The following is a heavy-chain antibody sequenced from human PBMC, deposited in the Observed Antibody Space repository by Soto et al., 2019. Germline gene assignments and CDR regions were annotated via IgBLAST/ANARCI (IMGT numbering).Heavy chain of an antibody. CDR1: GFTFINYA. D-gene: IGHD6-13*01. CDR3: AKDTYSSSWYF. CDR2: ISNRGSDT. J-gene: IGHJ4*02. V-gene: IGHV3-23*01. Sequence: GGSLRLSCAGSGFTFINYAMTWVRQAPGKGLEWVSSISNRGSDTYYVDSVKGRFTISRDNSKNTLYLQMNSLRAEDTAVYYCAKDTYSSSWYFWGQGTVVTVSS.